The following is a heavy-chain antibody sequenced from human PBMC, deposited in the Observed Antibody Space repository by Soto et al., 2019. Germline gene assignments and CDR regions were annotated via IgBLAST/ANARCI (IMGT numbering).Heavy chain of an antibody. J-gene: IGHJ6*02. CDR3: AREPVGPDYAMDV. D-gene: IGHD1-26*01. CDR2: LGFDGGGR. CDR1: GFDFSSYG. V-gene: IGHV3-33*01. Sequence: QMQLVESGGGVVQPGTSLRLSCAASGFDFSSYGVHWVRQTPGKGLEWVAVLGFDGGGRYYADSVKGRFTISRDNSKKMLYLQMDSLRAEDTALYYCAREPVGPDYAMDVWGQGTTVTVSS.